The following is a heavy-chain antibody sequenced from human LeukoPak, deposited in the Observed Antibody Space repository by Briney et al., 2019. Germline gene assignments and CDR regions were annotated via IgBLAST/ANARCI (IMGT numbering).Heavy chain of an antibody. CDR2: IYYSGST. D-gene: IGHD3-3*01. CDR1: GGSISSYY. J-gene: IGHJ4*02. CDR3: ARWGSGYNLFDY. V-gene: IGHV4-59*01. Sequence: SETLSLTCTVSGGSISSYYWSWIRQPPGKGLEWIGYIYYSGSTNYNPSLKSRVTISVDTSKNQFSLKLSSVTAADTAVYYCARWGSGYNLFDYWGQGILVTVSS.